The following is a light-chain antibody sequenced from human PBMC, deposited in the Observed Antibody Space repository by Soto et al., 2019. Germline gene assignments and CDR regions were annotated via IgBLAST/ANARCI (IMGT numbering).Light chain of an antibody. CDR2: GAS. V-gene: IGKV3-20*01. Sequence: EIVLTQSPGTLSLSPGQRATLSCRASQSISYSYLAWYQQKPGQAPRLLIYGASTRSTGIPDRFSCSGSGTDFTLTISRLEPEDFAVYYFQQYGSSPHTFGQGTQVESK. CDR1: QSISYSY. J-gene: IGKJ1*01. CDR3: QQYGSSPHT.